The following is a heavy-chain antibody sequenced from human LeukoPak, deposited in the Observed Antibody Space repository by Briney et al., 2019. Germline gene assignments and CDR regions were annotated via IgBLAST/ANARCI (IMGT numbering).Heavy chain of an antibody. J-gene: IGHJ4*02. CDR2: ISWNSGTL. D-gene: IGHD5-12*01. V-gene: IGHV3-9*03. Sequence: PGGSLRPSCAASGFRFDDYAMHWVRQAPGKGLEWVSGISWNSGTLAYADSVKGRFTISRDNAKNSLYLQMNSLRAEDMALYYCAKDNGYSGYGLFDYWGQGTLVTVSS. CDR3: AKDNGYSGYGLFDY. CDR1: GFRFDDYA.